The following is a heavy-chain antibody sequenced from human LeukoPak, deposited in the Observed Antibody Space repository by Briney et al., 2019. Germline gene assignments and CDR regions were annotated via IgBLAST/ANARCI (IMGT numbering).Heavy chain of an antibody. CDR3: ARDLVPPGYYYDSSGYWSAYYFDY. V-gene: IGHV3-48*01. CDR2: ISGTTITSI. Sequence: PGGSLRLSCAASGFTFSHYTMNWVRQAPGKGLEWVSYISGTTITSIYYADSVKGRFTISRDNAKNSLYLQMNSLRAEDTAVYYCARDLVPPGYYYDSSGYWSAYYFDYWGQGTLVTVSS. J-gene: IGHJ4*02. CDR1: GFTFSHYT. D-gene: IGHD3-22*01.